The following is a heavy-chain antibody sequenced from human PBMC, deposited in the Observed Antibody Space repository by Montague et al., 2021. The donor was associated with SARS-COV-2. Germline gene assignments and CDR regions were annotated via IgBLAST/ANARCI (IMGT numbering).Heavy chain of an antibody. CDR3: VRAFSNSFKWFDP. CDR2: IRADGTTT. D-gene: IGHD6-13*01. Sequence: SRRISCDAYGFNFSAYWMHWVRQAPGQGLEWVARIRADGTTTNYADSVKGRFTISRDNAQDTVYLHMTTLTAEDTAVYYCVRAFSNSFKWFDPWGQGTLVTVSS. J-gene: IGHJ5*02. V-gene: IGHV3-74*01. CDR1: GFNFSAYW.